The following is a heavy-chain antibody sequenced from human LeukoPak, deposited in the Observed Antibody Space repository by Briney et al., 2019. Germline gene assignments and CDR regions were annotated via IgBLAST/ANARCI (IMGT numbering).Heavy chain of an antibody. CDR2: IHYSGTT. CDR3: ARQPVVNRGAVASNFDY. V-gene: IGHV4-39*01. J-gene: IGHJ4*02. Sequence: SETLSLTCTVSGDLISHSTTNYWAWIRQPPGKGLEWIGSIHYSGTTYYDASLESRVTVSVDPFQNQFSLKVNSRSAADTAVYFCARQPVVNRGAVASNFDYWGQGILVTVSS. CDR1: GDLISHSTTNY. D-gene: IGHD6-19*01.